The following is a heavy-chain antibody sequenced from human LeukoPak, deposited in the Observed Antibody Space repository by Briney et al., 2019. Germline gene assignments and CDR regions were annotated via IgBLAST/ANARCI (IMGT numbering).Heavy chain of an antibody. CDR1: GGSFSGYS. CDR3: ARVYVTVVRGSWFDP. J-gene: IGHJ5*02. CDR2: ITDTRST. D-gene: IGHD3-10*01. V-gene: IGHV4-34*01. Sequence: SETLSLTCAVFGGSFSGYSWTWIRQPPGKGLEWIGEITDTRSTNYNRSLTSRLTISLDTSQNQLSLTLRSVTAAATAVYYCARVYVTVVRGSWFDPWGQGTLVTVSS.